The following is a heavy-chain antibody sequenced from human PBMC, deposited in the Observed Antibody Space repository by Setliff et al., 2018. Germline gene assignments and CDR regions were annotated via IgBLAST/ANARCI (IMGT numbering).Heavy chain of an antibody. Sequence: GASVKVSCKASGATFSSYAISWVRQAPGQGLEWMGGIIPMFGPPAYAQKFQDRVTITTDASTSTAYMELDSLRSEDTAVYYCARSPDVLGIVYLDPWGQGTLVTVSS. D-gene: IGHD2-15*01. CDR2: IIPMFGPP. CDR1: GATFSSYA. CDR3: ARSPDVLGIVYLDP. V-gene: IGHV1-69*05. J-gene: IGHJ5*02.